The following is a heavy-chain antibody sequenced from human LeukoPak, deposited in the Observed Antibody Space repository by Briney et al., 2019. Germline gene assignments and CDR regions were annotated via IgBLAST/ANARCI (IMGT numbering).Heavy chain of an antibody. V-gene: IGHV3-7*01. CDR1: GFTFSRYW. J-gene: IGHJ5*02. Sequence: GGPLRLSCAASGFTFSRYWMNWVRQAPGKGLEWVANIRQDGSQKYYVDSVKGRFTISRDNAKNSLYLQMNSLRAEDTAIYYCARDMGSDWTDWFDPWGQGTLVTVSS. CDR3: ARDMGSDWTDWFDP. D-gene: IGHD6-19*01. CDR2: IRQDGSQK.